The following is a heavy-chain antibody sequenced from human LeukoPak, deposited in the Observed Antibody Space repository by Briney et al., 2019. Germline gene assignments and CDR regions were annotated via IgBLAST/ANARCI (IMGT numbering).Heavy chain of an antibody. CDR1: GGSFSGYY. CDR3: ARRPRGSYSYGHLDY. J-gene: IGHJ4*02. Sequence: SETLSLTCAVYGGSFSGYYWSWTRQPPGKGLEWIGEINHSGSTNYNPSLKSRVTISVDTSKNQFSLKLSSVTAADTAVYYCARRPRGSYSYGHLDYWGQGTLVTVSS. V-gene: IGHV4-34*01. CDR2: INHSGST. D-gene: IGHD5-18*01.